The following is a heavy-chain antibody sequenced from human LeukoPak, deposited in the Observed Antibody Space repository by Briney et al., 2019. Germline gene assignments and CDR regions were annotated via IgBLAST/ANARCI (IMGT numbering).Heavy chain of an antibody. V-gene: IGHV3-7*01. J-gene: IGHJ3*02. Sequence: GGSLRLSCAASGFTFSSYWMSWVRQAPGKGLEWVANIKQDGSEKYYVDSVKGRFTISRDNAKNSLYLQMNSLRAEDTAVYYCARDPYSSSWYRGEGAFDIWGQGTMVTVSS. CDR3: ARDPYSSSWYRGEGAFDI. D-gene: IGHD6-13*01. CDR1: GFTFSSYW. CDR2: IKQDGSEK.